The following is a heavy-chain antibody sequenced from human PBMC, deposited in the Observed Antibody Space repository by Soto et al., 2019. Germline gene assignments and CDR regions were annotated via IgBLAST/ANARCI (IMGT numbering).Heavy chain of an antibody. CDR3: AREGGYYYDSSGWVDAFDI. Sequence: ESGGGLVQPGGSLRLSCAASGFTFSSYWMSWVRQAPGKGLEWVANIKQDGSEKYYVDSVKGRFTISRDNAKNSLYLQMNSLRAEDTAVYYCAREGGYYYDSSGWVDAFDIWGQGTMVTVSS. D-gene: IGHD3-22*01. V-gene: IGHV3-7*05. J-gene: IGHJ3*02. CDR1: GFTFSSYW. CDR2: IKQDGSEK.